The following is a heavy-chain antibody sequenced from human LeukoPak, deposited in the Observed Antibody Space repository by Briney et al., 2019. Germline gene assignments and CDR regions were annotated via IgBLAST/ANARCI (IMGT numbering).Heavy chain of an antibody. D-gene: IGHD3-9*01. CDR2: ISGSGGST. CDR3: AKDQSLRYFDWLQYFQH. Sequence: PGGSLRLSCAASGFTFSTYAMSWVRQAPGKGLEWVSAISGSGGSTYYADSVKGRFTIFRDNSKSTLYLQMNSLRAEDTAVYYCAKDQSLRYFDWLQYFQHWGQGTLVTVSS. V-gene: IGHV3-23*01. CDR1: GFTFSTYA. J-gene: IGHJ1*01.